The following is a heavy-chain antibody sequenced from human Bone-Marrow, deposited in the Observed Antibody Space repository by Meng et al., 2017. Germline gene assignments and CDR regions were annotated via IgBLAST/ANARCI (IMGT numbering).Heavy chain of an antibody. CDR2: ISWDGGST. V-gene: IGHV3-43D*03. CDR1: GFTFDDYA. Sequence: GESLKISCAASGFTFDDYAMHWVRQAPGQGLEWVSLISWDGGSTYYADSVKGRFTISRDNSKNSLYLQMNSLRAEDTALYYCAKDMSWRIQIDYYYYGMDVWGQGTTVTVSS. J-gene: IGHJ6*02. D-gene: IGHD5-18*01. CDR3: AKDMSWRIQIDYYYYGMDV.